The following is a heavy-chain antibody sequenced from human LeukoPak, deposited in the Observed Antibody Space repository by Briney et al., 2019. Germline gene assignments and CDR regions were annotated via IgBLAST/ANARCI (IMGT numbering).Heavy chain of an antibody. CDR3: ARAGIVARRGGVFDY. CDR1: GGSFSGYY. D-gene: IGHD6-6*01. V-gene: IGHV4-34*01. CDR2: INHSGST. Sequence: TSETLSLTCAVYGGSFSGYYWSWIRQPPGKGLEWIGEINHSGSTNYNPSLKSRVTISVDTSKNQFSLKLSSVTAADTAVYYCARAGIVARRGGVFDYWGQGTLVTVP. J-gene: IGHJ4*02.